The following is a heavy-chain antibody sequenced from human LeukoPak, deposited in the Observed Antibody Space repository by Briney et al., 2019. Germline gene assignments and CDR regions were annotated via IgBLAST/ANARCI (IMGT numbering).Heavy chain of an antibody. CDR2: IIPIFGTA. V-gene: IGHV1-69*13. CDR3: ARASLRDCSMLWIDY. CDR1: GGTFSSYA. D-gene: IGHD2-2*01. Sequence: SVKVSCKASGGTFSSYAISWVRQAPGQGLEWMGGIIPIFGTANYAQKFQGRVTITADESTSTAYMELSSPRSEDTAVYYCARASLRDCSMLWIDYWGQGTLVTVSS. J-gene: IGHJ4*02.